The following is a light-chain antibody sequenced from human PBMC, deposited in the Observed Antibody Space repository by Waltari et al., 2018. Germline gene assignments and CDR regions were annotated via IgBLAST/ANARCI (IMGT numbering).Light chain of an antibody. CDR3: QAWDSSTVV. V-gene: IGLV3-1*01. CDR2: QDS. J-gene: IGLJ2*01. Sequence: SYELTPPPSVYVSPGQTASIPCSGDKLGDKYACWYQQKPGQSPLLVIYQDSKRPSGIPERFSGSNAGNTATLTISGTQAMDEADYYCQAWDSSTVVFGGGTKLTVL. CDR1: KLGDKY.